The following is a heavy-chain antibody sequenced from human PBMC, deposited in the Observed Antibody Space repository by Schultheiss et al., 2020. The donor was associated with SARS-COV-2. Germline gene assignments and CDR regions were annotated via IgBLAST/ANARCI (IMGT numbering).Heavy chain of an antibody. CDR3: ARGDSSSWYSGLHYYYGMDV. Sequence: GGSLRLSCAACGFTFSSYDMHWVRQAPGKGLQWVSGIDAGGGGTYYSDSVKGRFTISRDNSKNTLYLQMNSLRAEDTAVYYCARGDSSSWYSGLHYYYGMDVWGQGTTVTVSS. D-gene: IGHD6-13*01. J-gene: IGHJ6*02. V-gene: IGHV3-NL1*01. CDR2: IDAGGGGT. CDR1: GFTFSSYD.